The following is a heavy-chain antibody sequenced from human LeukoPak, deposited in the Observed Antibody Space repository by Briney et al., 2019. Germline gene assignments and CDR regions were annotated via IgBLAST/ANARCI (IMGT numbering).Heavy chain of an antibody. J-gene: IGHJ4*02. Sequence: SETLSLTCAVYGGSFSGYYWSWIRQPPGKGLEWIGEINHSGSTYYNPSLKSRVTISVDRSKNQFSLRLSSVTAADTAVYYCARRMAGDYWGRGTLVTVSS. CDR2: INHSGST. V-gene: IGHV4-34*01. D-gene: IGHD2-8*01. CDR1: GGSFSGYY. CDR3: ARRMAGDY.